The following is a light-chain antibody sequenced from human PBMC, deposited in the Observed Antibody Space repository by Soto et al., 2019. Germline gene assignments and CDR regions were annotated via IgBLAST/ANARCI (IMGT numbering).Light chain of an antibody. V-gene: IGKV1-5*03. Sequence: DIQMTQSPSTLSASVVDRVTITCRASQSISNWLAWYQQKPGKAPKLLIFKASTLESGVPSRFSGSGSGTEFTLNISSLQPDDFATYHCQQYDTYPRTFGQGTKVDIK. CDR1: QSISNW. CDR2: KAS. J-gene: IGKJ1*01. CDR3: QQYDTYPRT.